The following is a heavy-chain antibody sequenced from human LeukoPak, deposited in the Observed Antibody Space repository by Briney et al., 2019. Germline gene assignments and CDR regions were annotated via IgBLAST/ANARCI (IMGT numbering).Heavy chain of an antibody. V-gene: IGHV1-2*02. CDR3: TRVDSSSNACDY. D-gene: IGHD6-13*01. J-gene: IGHJ4*02. CDR2: INPDSGGT. Sequence: ASVKVSCKTSGYIFAGYYMHWVRQAPGQGLEWMGWINPDSGGTKYVQKFQDRVTMTRDTSISTAYMELRSLRSDDTAVYYCTRVDSSSNACDYWGQGTLVTVSS. CDR1: GYIFAGYY.